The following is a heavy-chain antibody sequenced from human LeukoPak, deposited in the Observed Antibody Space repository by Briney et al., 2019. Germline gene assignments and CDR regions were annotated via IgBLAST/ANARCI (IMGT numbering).Heavy chain of an antibody. D-gene: IGHD1-14*01. J-gene: IGHJ4*02. CDR3: ARGPPHLSDY. CDR1: GFTFSTYI. CDR2: ISSSSSYI. V-gene: IGHV3-21*01. Sequence: GGSLRLSCAASGFTFSTYIMNWVRQAPGKGLEWVSSISSSSSYIYYADSVKGRFTISRDNAKNSLYLQMNSLRAEDTAVYYCARGPPHLSDYWGQGTLVTVSS.